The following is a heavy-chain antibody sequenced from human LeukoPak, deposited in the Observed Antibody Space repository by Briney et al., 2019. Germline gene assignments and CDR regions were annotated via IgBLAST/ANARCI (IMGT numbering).Heavy chain of an antibody. CDR1: GASVSSTDYQ. CDR3: ARHECGGSCYPEDY. Sequence: SETLSLTCLVSGASVSSTDYQWSWIRQSPGKGLEWIGSVFDSGTTHYNPPLTSRLAMSVDTSKNQFSLSLSSVTAADTAMYYCARHECGGSCYPEDYWGQGTLVTVSS. V-gene: IGHV4-39*01. CDR2: VFDSGTT. J-gene: IGHJ4*02. D-gene: IGHD2-15*01.